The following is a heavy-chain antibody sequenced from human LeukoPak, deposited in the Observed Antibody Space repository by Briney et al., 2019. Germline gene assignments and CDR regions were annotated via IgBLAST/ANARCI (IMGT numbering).Heavy chain of an antibody. CDR2: IKSDGST. D-gene: IGHD4-17*01. J-gene: IGHJ4*02. Sequence: PGGSLRLSCAASGFTFSSYWMHWVRQTPGKGLVWVSRIKSDGSTIYADSVKGRFTISRDNAKNTLYLQMNSLRAEDTAVYYCARDPSTVTTGYYWGQGTLVTVFS. CDR1: GFTFSSYW. CDR3: ARDPSTVTTGYY. V-gene: IGHV3-74*01.